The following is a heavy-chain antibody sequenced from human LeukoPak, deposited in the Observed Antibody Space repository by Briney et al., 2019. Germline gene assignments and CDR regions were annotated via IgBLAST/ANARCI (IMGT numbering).Heavy chain of an antibody. D-gene: IGHD2-8*01. Sequence: GGSLRLSCAASGFTFSSYGMHWVRQAPGKGLERVAVIWYDGSNKYYADSVKGRFTISRDNSKNTLYLQMNSLRAEDTAVYYCAKDIVLMVYAIFYYYYMDVWGKGTTVTVSS. J-gene: IGHJ6*03. V-gene: IGHV3-33*06. CDR1: GFTFSSYG. CDR3: AKDIVLMVYAIFYYYYMDV. CDR2: IWYDGSNK.